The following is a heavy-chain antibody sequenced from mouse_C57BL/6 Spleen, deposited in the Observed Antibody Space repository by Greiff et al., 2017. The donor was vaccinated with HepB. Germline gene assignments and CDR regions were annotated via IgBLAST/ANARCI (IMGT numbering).Heavy chain of an antibody. J-gene: IGHJ4*01. D-gene: IGHD1-1*01. Sequence: VQGVESGPGLVQPSQCLSITCTVSGFSLTSYGVHWVRQSPGKGLEWLGVIWSGGSTDYNAAFISRLSISKDNSKSQVFFKMNSLQADDTAIYYCARERDTTVPYAMDYWGQGTSVTVSS. CDR2: IWSGGST. CDR1: GFSLTSYG. V-gene: IGHV2-2*01. CDR3: ARERDTTVPYAMDY.